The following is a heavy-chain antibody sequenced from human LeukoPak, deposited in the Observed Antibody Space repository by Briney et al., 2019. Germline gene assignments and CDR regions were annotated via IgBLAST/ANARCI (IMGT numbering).Heavy chain of an antibody. Sequence: PSETLSLTCTVSGGSISSGSYYWSWIRQPAGKGLEWIGRIYTSGSTNYNPSLKSRVTISVDTSKNQFSLKLSSVTAADTAVYYCARDHFVYYDSSGYYSYYYYYMDVWGKGTTVTIPS. CDR3: ARDHFVYYDSSGYYSYYYYYMDV. V-gene: IGHV4-61*02. D-gene: IGHD3-22*01. J-gene: IGHJ6*03. CDR2: IYTSGST. CDR1: GGSISSGSYY.